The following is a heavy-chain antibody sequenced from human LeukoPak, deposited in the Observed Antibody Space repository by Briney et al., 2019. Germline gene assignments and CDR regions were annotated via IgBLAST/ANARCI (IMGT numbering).Heavy chain of an antibody. J-gene: IGHJ3*02. CDR3: ARAITMIEKSALDI. CDR2: ISLIGGST. Sequence: GGSLRLSCAASGFTFSSYAMSWVRQPPGKGLEWVSTISLIGGSTYYADSVKGRFTISRDNAKNTLYLQMSSLRAEDTAVYYCARAITMIEKSALDIWGQGTMVTVSS. CDR1: GFTFSSYA. D-gene: IGHD3-22*01. V-gene: IGHV3-23*01.